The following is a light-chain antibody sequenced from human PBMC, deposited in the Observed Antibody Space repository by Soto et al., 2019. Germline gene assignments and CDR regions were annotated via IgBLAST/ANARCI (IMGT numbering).Light chain of an antibody. CDR1: SGDVGGYDY. V-gene: IGLV2-14*01. Sequence: QSALTQPASVSGSPGQSITISCTGTSGDVGGYDYVSWYQHHPGKAPKLMIFEVSKRPSGVSSRFSGSKSANTASLTISGLQAEDEADYYCNSFASSSTPYVFGSGTKVTVL. CDR2: EVS. CDR3: NSFASSSTPYV. J-gene: IGLJ1*01.